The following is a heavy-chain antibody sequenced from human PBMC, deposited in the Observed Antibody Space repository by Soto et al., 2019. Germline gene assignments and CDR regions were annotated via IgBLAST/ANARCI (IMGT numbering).Heavy chain of an antibody. Sequence: PSETLSLTCTVSGGSISSYYWSWIRQPPGKGLEWIGYIYYSGSTNYNPSLKSRVTISVDTSKNQFSLKLSSVTAADTAVYYCARGGDNWNDGWYFDYWGQGTLVTVSS. CDR3: ARGGDNWNDGWYFDY. CDR1: GGSISSYY. CDR2: IYYSGST. J-gene: IGHJ4*02. V-gene: IGHV4-59*01. D-gene: IGHD1-1*01.